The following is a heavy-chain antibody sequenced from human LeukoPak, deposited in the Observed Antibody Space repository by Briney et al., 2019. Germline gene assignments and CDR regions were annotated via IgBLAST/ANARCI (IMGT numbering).Heavy chain of an antibody. V-gene: IGHV2-5*02. Sequence: ESGPTLVKPTQTRTLTCTFSGFSLTTSGVGVGWIRQPPGKALEWLAVIYWDDDKRYNSSLESRLTITKDTSKNQVVLTMTHMDPVDTATYYCARLPDYYDKIARDYWGQGTLVTVSS. CDR3: ARLPDYYDKIARDY. D-gene: IGHD3-22*01. J-gene: IGHJ4*02. CDR2: IYWDDDK. CDR1: GFSLTTSGVG.